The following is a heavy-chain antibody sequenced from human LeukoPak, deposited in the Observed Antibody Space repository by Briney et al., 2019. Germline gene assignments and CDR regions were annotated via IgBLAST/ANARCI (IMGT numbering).Heavy chain of an antibody. D-gene: IGHD2-21*01. CDR3: ARDHRGIYSPFDY. J-gene: IGHJ4*02. CDR2: ISGSGGST. CDR1: GFTFSSYA. Sequence: GGSLRLSCAASGFTFSSYAMSWVRQAPGKGLEWVSAISGSGGSTYYADSVKGRFIISRDNAKNSLYLQMNSLRAEDTAVYYCARDHRGIYSPFDYWGQGTLVIVSS. V-gene: IGHV3-23*01.